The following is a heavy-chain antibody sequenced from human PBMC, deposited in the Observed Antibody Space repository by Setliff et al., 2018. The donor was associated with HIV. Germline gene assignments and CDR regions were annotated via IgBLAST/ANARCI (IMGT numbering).Heavy chain of an antibody. CDR3: ARGEKRFLEWLPLDYYYYYYMDV. V-gene: IGHV3-74*01. Sequence: PGGSLRLSCIVSGFTFDNFWMHWLRPSPRKGLEWVSRINGDGGSPGYADSVKGRFTVSRDNPKNTLYLQMTNLSGDDTAVYYCARGEKRFLEWLPLDYYYYYYMDVWGKGITVTVSS. CDR1: GFTFDNFW. D-gene: IGHD3-3*01. CDR2: INGDGGSP. J-gene: IGHJ6*03.